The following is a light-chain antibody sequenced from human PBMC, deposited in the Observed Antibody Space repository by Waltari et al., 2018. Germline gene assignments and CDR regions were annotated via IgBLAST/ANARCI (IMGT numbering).Light chain of an antibody. Sequence: QSVLTQPPSVSAAPGQKVTISCSGSSSNIGNDYVSWYQQPPGTAPKLFIYENNKRPSGIPDRFSGSKSGTSATLGITGLQTGDEADYCCGTWDTSLSALIFGGGTKLTVL. CDR3: GTWDTSLSALI. CDR2: ENN. J-gene: IGLJ2*01. CDR1: SSNIGNDY. V-gene: IGLV1-51*02.